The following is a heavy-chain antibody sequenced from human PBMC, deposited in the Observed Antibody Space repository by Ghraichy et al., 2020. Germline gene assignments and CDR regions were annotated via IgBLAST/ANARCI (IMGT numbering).Heavy chain of an antibody. Sequence: LSLTCAASVFTFSSYWMHWVRQAPGKGLVWVSRINSDGSSTSYADSVKGRFTISRDNAKNTLYLQMNSLRAEDTAVYYCARDDGYYDILTGYYRYNWFDPWGQGTLVTVSS. CDR2: INSDGSST. D-gene: IGHD3-9*01. CDR3: ARDDGYYDILTGYYRYNWFDP. J-gene: IGHJ5*02. CDR1: VFTFSSYW. V-gene: IGHV3-74*01.